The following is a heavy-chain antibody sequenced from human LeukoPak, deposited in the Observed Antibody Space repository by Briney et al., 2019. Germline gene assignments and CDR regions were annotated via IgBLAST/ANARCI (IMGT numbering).Heavy chain of an antibody. Sequence: GGSLRLSCAASGFPFSSYGMHWVRQAPGKGLEWVAVIWYDGSKKYYGDSVKGRFTTSRDNSKNTLYLQVNSLRAEDTAVYYCARIYCGGDCLDSAPLSDAFDIWGQGTMVTVSS. CDR1: GFPFSSYG. V-gene: IGHV3-33*01. D-gene: IGHD2-21*02. J-gene: IGHJ3*02. CDR2: IWYDGSKK. CDR3: ARIYCGGDCLDSAPLSDAFDI.